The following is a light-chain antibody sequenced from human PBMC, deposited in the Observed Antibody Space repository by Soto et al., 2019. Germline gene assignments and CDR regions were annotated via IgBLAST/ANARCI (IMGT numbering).Light chain of an antibody. V-gene: IGLV2-14*03. J-gene: IGLJ1*01. CDR1: SSDVGSYNY. Sequence: QSALTQPGSVSGSPGQSISISCIGTSSDVGSYNYVSWYQQHPGRAPKLMIYEVINRPSGVSNRFSGSKSGNTASLTISGLQAEDEADYYCSSYTDSSNYVFGTGTKLTVL. CDR2: EVI. CDR3: SSYTDSSNYV.